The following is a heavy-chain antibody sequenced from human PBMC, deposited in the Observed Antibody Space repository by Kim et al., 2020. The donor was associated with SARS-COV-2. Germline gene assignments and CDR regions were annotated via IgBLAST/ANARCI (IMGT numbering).Heavy chain of an antibody. CDR1: GFSFNTYA. V-gene: IGHV3-23*01. Sequence: GGSLRLSCAASGFSFNTYALTWVRQTPGKGLEWVAAITGGVSSTYYADSVKGRFTVSRDNFKNTLYLQMDSLRAEDTALYFCAIVASSDHWYWFDPWGQGTLVTISS. CDR2: ITGGVSST. J-gene: IGHJ5*02. CDR3: AIVASSDHWYWFDP.